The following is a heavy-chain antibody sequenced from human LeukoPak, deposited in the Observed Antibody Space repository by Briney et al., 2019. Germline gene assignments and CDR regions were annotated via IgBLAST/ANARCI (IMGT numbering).Heavy chain of an antibody. CDR3: ARDTPPPYYYDSSGYYGRFNY. CDR1: GFTFRNYA. CDR2: ISNDGSNK. D-gene: IGHD3-22*01. J-gene: IGHJ4*02. V-gene: IGHV3-30*04. Sequence: GGSLRLSCAASGFTFRNYAMHWVRQAPGKGLEWVAVISNDGSNKYYADSVKGRFTISRDNSKNTLYLQMNSLRTEDTAAYYCARDTPPPYYYDSSGYYGRFNYWGQGTLVTVSS.